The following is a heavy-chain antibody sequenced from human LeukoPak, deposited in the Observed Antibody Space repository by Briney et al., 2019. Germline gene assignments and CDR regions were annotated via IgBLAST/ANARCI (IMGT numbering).Heavy chain of an antibody. CDR3: ARTRDCSGGSCYSKVDP. Sequence: SDTLSLTCAVSGYSISSSNWWGWIRQPPGKGLEWIGYIYYSGSTYYNPSLKSRVTMSVDTSKNQFSLKLSSVTAVDTAVYYCARTRDCSGGSCYSKVDPWGQGTLVTVSS. V-gene: IGHV4-28*01. J-gene: IGHJ5*02. D-gene: IGHD2-15*01. CDR1: GYSISSSNW. CDR2: IYYSGST.